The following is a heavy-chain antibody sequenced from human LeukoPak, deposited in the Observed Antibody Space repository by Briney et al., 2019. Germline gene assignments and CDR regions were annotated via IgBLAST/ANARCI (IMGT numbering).Heavy chain of an antibody. J-gene: IGHJ4*02. V-gene: IGHV4-4*07. CDR1: GGSISSYY. Sequence: PSETLSLTCTVSGGSISSYYWSGIRQPAGKGLEWIGRIYTSGSTNYNPSLKSRVTISVDKSKNQFSPKLSSVTAADTAVYYCARVGATGSGYYFDYWGQGTLVTVSS. D-gene: IGHD1-26*01. CDR2: IYTSGST. CDR3: ARVGATGSGYYFDY.